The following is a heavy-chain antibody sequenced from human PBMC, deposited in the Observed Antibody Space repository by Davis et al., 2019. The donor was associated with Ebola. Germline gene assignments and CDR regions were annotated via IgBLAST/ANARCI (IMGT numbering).Heavy chain of an antibody. V-gene: IGHV5-51*01. CDR3: ARGGTQTRNFDY. CDR2: IYPDDSDT. J-gene: IGHJ4*02. D-gene: IGHD1-1*01. Sequence: GGSLRLSCKGSGYSFTSYRIGWVRQMPGKGLEWMGIIYPDDSDTRYSPSFQGQVSISADKSIGTAFLQWSSLKASDTAMYYCARGGTQTRNFDYWGQGTLVTVSS. CDR1: GYSFTSYR.